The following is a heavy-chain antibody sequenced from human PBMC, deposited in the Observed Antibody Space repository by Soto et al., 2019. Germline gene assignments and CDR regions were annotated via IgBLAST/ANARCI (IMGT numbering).Heavy chain of an antibody. CDR3: ARASYNSGYVAPAY. V-gene: IGHV1-18*01. D-gene: IGHD6-19*01. CDR2: ISAYNGNT. J-gene: IGHJ4*02. CDR1: GYTFTSYG. Sequence: ASVKVSCKASGYTFTSYGISWVRQAPGQGLEWMGWISAYNGNTNYAQKLQGRVTMTTDTSTSTAYMELRSLRSDDTAVYYCARASYNSGYVAPAYWGQGTLVTVSS.